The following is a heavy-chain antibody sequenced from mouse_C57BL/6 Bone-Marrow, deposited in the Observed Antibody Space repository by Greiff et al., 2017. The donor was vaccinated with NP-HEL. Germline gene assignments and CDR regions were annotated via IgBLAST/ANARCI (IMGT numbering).Heavy chain of an antibody. CDR1: GFNIKDDY. CDR3: TTENYPFYFDY. V-gene: IGHV14-4*01. D-gene: IGHD2-1*01. CDR2: IDPENGDT. Sequence: EVQLQQSGAELVRPGASVKLSCTASGFNIKDDYMHWVKQRPEQGLEWIGWIDPENGDTEYASKFQGKATITADPSSNTAYLQLSSLTSEDTAVYYCTTENYPFYFDYWGQGTTLTVSS. J-gene: IGHJ2*01.